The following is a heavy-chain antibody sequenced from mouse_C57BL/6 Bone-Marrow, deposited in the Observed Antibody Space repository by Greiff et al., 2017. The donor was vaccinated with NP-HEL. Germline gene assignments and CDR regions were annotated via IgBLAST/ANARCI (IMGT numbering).Heavy chain of an antibody. CDR2: ISYDGSN. CDR1: GYSITSGYY. D-gene: IGHD1-1*01. J-gene: IGHJ4*01. V-gene: IGHV3-6*01. CDR3: ARDPHYYGSSYDAMDY. Sequence: ESGPGLVKPSQSLSLTCSVTGYSITSGYYWNWIRQFPGNKLEWMGYISYDGSNNYNPSLKNRISITRDTSKNQFFLKLNSVTTEDTATYYCARDPHYYGSSYDAMDYWGQGTSVTVSS.